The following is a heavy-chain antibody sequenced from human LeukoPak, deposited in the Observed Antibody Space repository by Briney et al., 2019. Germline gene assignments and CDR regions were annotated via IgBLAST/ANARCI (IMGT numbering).Heavy chain of an antibody. D-gene: IGHD2-2*01. CDR1: GYTFTSSG. Sequence: ASVKVSCKASGYTFTSSGISWVRQAPGQGLEWMGWISTHDVNTKYAQKRQGRVTLTTDTSTSTAYMELRSLRSDDTAVYYCATDLGYCSTTTCDTFDYWGQGTLITVSS. V-gene: IGHV1-18*01. J-gene: IGHJ4*02. CDR3: ATDLGYCSTTTCDTFDY. CDR2: ISTHDVNT.